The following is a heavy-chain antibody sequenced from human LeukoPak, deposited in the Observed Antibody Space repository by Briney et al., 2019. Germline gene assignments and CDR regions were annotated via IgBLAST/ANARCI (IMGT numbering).Heavy chain of an antibody. J-gene: IGHJ4*02. V-gene: IGHV3-30*02. Sequence: PGGSLRLSCAASGFTFSSYGMHWVRQAPGKGLEWVAFIRYDGSNKYYADSVKGRFTISRDNSKSTLYLQMNSLRAEDTAVYYCAKELDSSGYFDYWGQGTLVTVSS. CDR3: AKELDSSGYFDY. CDR1: GFTFSSYG. D-gene: IGHD3-22*01. CDR2: IRYDGSNK.